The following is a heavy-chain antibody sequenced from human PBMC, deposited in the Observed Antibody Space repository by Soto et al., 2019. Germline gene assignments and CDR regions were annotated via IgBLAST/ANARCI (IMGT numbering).Heavy chain of an antibody. D-gene: IGHD3-3*01. Sequence: QVQLQQWGAGLLKPSETLSLTCAVYGGSFSGYYWSWIRQPPVKGLEWIGEINHSGGTNYNPSLKSRVTISVDTSKNQFSLKLSSVTAADTAVYYCARGRSITIFGNWFDPWGQGTLFTVSS. CDR2: INHSGGT. CDR1: GGSFSGYY. V-gene: IGHV4-34*01. J-gene: IGHJ5*02. CDR3: ARGRSITIFGNWFDP.